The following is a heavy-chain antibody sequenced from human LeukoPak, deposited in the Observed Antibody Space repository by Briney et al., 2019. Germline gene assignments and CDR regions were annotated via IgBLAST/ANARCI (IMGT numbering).Heavy chain of an antibody. CDR3: GSLHQIRGLTVFDY. V-gene: IGHV4-34*01. J-gene: IGHJ4*02. CDR2: INHSGSI. CDR1: GGSFNDYF. Sequence: SETLSLTCALYGGSFNDYFWSWIRQPPGKGLEWIGEINHSGSISYNPSLKSRVALSIDTSKNQFSLTMTSMTAVDTAVYYCGSLHQIRGLTVFDYWGRGALVTVSS. D-gene: IGHD3-10*01.